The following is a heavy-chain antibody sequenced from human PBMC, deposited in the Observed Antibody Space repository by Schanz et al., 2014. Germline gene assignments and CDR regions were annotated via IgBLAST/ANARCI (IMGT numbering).Heavy chain of an antibody. CDR2: ISYDGNNE. J-gene: IGHJ4*02. CDR3: AKDTGYCHGGACYCFEY. D-gene: IGHD2-8*02. CDR1: GFTFRSYG. Sequence: VQLVDSGGGLVQPGGSLRLSCAASGFTFRSYGMHWVRQAPGKGLEWVAVISYDGNNEDYADSVKGRFSISRDNSQNTLYLQMDSLRPEDTAVYFCAKDTGYCHGGACYCFEYWGLGILVTVSS. V-gene: IGHV3-30*18.